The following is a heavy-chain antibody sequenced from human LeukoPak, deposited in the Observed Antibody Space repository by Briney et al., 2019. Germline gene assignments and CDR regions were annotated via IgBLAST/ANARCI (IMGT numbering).Heavy chain of an antibody. V-gene: IGHV4-34*01. Sequence: PSETLSLTCAVYGGSFSGYYWSWIRQPPGKGLEWIGEINHSGSTNYNPSPKSRVTISVDTSKNQFSLKLSSVTAADTALYYCARYSSGWLYYFDYWGQGTLVTVSS. CDR1: GGSFSGYY. CDR2: INHSGST. D-gene: IGHD6-19*01. CDR3: ARYSSGWLYYFDY. J-gene: IGHJ4*02.